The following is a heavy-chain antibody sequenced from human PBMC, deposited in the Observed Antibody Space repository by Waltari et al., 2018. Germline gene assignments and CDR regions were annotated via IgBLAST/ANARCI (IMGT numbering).Heavy chain of an antibody. CDR2: MSHSGAL. V-gene: IGHV4-59*02. CDR3: ARQIGGRLLWDY. Sequence: QVQLQESGPGLLNPSETLSLTCSVSGGSVIGDYWSWIRQPPVKGLEFIAYMSHSGALIKNPSLKSRVTISLDTSKNQFSLNLDSVTAADTAVYYCARQIGGRLLWDYWGQGTLVVVSS. D-gene: IGHD2-21*02. CDR1: GGSVIGDY. J-gene: IGHJ4*02.